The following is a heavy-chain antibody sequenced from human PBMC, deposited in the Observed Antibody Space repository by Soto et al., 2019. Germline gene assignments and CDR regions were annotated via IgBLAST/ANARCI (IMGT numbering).Heavy chain of an antibody. D-gene: IGHD2-2*02. V-gene: IGHV1-18*04. Sequence: SVKVSCKASGYTFTSYGISWVRQAPGQGLEWMGWISAYNDNTNYAQKLQGRVTMTTDTSTSTAYMELRSLRSDDTAVYYCARGGVPAAIEYNWFDPWGQGTLVTVSS. CDR2: ISAYNDNT. CDR1: GYTFTSYG. CDR3: ARGGVPAAIEYNWFDP. J-gene: IGHJ5*02.